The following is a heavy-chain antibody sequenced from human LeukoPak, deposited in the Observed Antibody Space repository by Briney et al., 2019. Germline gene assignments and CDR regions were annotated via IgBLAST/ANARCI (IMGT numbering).Heavy chain of an antibody. V-gene: IGHV3-64D*09. Sequence: GGSLRLSCSASGFTFSSYAMHWVRQARGEGLEYVSGTSSNGGRTYYADSVKGRFTISRDNPKNTLYLQMSSLRAEDTAVYYCVRSGAYSYGYYYYYGMDVWGQGTTVTVSS. CDR3: VRSGAYSYGYYYYYGMDV. CDR1: GFTFSSYA. CDR2: TSSNGGRT. J-gene: IGHJ6*02. D-gene: IGHD5-18*01.